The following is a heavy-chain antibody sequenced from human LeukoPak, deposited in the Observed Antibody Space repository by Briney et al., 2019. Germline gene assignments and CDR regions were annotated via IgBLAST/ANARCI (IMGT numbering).Heavy chain of an antibody. CDR2: IYPGDSDT. V-gene: IGHV5-51*01. CDR3: ARDSGGTTVTYWFDP. Sequence: GESLKISCKGSGYSFTSYWIGWVRQMPGKGLEWMGIIYPGDSDTRYSPSFQGQVTISADKSISTAYLQWSSLKASDTAMYYCARDSGGTTVTYWFDPWGQGTLVTVSS. D-gene: IGHD4-11*01. J-gene: IGHJ5*02. CDR1: GYSFTSYW.